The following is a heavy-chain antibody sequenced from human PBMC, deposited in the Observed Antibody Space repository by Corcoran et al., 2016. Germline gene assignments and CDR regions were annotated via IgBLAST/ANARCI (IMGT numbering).Heavy chain of an antibody. CDR1: GFTFSSYG. Sequence: QVQLVESGGGVVQPGRSLRLSCAASGFTFSSYGMHWVRQAPGKGLEWVAVISYDGSNKYYADSVKGRFTISRDNSKNTLYLQMNSLRAEDTAVYYCAKDLEGFGELDNWFDPWGQGTLVTVSS. V-gene: IGHV3-30*18. CDR2: ISYDGSNK. CDR3: AKDLEGFGELDNWFDP. J-gene: IGHJ5*02. D-gene: IGHD3-10*01.